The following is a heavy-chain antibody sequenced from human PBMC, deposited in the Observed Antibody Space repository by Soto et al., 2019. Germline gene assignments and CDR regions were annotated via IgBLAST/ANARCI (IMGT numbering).Heavy chain of an antibody. V-gene: IGHV3-30*18. Sequence: VRLGQSWGGVVQPGRALTLACVASGFTFDNYGMHWVRQAPGQGLDWVSVISYDGKNQYYEGSVKGRFTISRDNSRNTLYLQMTNLIPEDTGVYYCAKGVLVGATTSPFESWGQGPLVAVST. J-gene: IGHJ4*02. D-gene: IGHD1-26*01. CDR1: GFTFDNYG. CDR2: ISYDGKNQ. CDR3: AKGVLVGATTSPFES.